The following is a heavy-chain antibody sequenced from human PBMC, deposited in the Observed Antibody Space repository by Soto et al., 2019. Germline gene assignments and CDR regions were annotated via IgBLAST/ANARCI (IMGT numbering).Heavy chain of an antibody. J-gene: IGHJ5*01. CDR2: INHSGRV. V-gene: IGHV4-34*01. Sequence: QGKGLEWIGDINHSGRVNYSPSLKSRVTISLDTSKNQFSLTLSAVTAADTAMYYCSTRAYDTNGYYRFDPWGQGTLVTVSS. CDR3: STRAYDTNGYYRFDP. D-gene: IGHD3-22*01.